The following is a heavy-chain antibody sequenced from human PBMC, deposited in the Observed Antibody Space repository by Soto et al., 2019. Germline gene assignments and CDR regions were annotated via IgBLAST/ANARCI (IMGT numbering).Heavy chain of an antibody. V-gene: IGHV3-7*03. Sequence: DVQLLGSGGGLVQPGGSLRLSCVGSGFTFSTYWMNWVRQAPGKGLEWVANINPDGNVGTYVDSVRGRFTTSRDNAKNSLYLHMNSLRADDTAVYFCAGWGGHDYNYWGQGIMVTVSS. CDR1: GFTFSTYW. CDR2: INPDGNVG. J-gene: IGHJ4*02. D-gene: IGHD4-4*01. CDR3: AGWGGHDYNY.